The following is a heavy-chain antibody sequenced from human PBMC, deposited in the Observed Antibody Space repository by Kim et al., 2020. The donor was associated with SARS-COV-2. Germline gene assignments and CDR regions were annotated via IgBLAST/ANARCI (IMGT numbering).Heavy chain of an antibody. D-gene: IGHD3-3*01. CDR3: ARGKRITFFGVVISYYMDV. V-gene: IGHV1-8*01. J-gene: IGHJ6*03. CDR1: GYTFTSYD. CDR2: MNPNSGNT. Sequence: ASVKVSCKASGYTFTSYDINWVRQATGQGLEWMGWMNPNSGNTGYAQKFQGRVTMTRNTSIRTAYMELSSLRSEDTAVYYCARGKRITFFGVVISYYMDVWGEGTTVTVSS.